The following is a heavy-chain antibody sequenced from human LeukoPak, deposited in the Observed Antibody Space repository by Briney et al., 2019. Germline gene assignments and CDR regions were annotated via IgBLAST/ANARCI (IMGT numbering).Heavy chain of an antibody. CDR3: ARDHVSRDGYNQVDY. Sequence: GRSLRLSCAASGFTFSSYAMHWVRQAPGKGLEWVAVISYDGSNKYYADSVKGRFTISRDNSKNTLYLQMNSLRAEDTAVYYCARDHVSRDGYNQVDYWGQGTLVTVSS. D-gene: IGHD5-24*01. CDR2: ISYDGSNK. V-gene: IGHV3-30*04. CDR1: GFTFSSYA. J-gene: IGHJ4*02.